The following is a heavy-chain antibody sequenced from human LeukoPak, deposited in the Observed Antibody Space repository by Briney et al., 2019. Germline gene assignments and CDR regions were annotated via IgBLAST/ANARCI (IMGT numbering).Heavy chain of an antibody. Sequence: SETLSLTCAAYGGSFSGYYWSWIRQPPGKGLEWIGEINHSGSTNYNPSLKSRVTISVDTSKNQFSLKLSSVTAADTAVYYCARSGSPQYYYYYGMDVWGQGTTVTVSS. CDR3: ARSGSPQYYYYYGMDV. J-gene: IGHJ6*02. D-gene: IGHD3-10*01. CDR2: INHSGST. CDR1: GGSFSGYY. V-gene: IGHV4-34*01.